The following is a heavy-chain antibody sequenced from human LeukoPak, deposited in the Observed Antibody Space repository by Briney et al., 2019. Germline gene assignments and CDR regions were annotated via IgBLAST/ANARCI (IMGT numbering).Heavy chain of an antibody. CDR3: ARTGIAAAATED. CDR1: GYSISSGYY. CDR2: IYHSGST. V-gene: IGHV4-38-2*02. D-gene: IGHD6-13*01. Sequence: SETLSLTCSVSGYSISSGYYWGWIRQPPGKGLEWIGSIYHSGSTYYNPSLRSRVTISVDTSKNQFSLKLSSVTAADTAVYYCARTGIAAAATEDWGQGTLVTVSS. J-gene: IGHJ4*02.